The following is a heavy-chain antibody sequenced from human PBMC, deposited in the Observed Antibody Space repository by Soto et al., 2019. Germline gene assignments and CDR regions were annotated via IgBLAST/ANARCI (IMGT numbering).Heavy chain of an antibody. V-gene: IGHV1-46*03. J-gene: IGHJ4*02. CDR1: GYTFTSYY. CDR2: INPSGGST. CDR3: ARAVKQQLVYYYFDY. Sequence: GASVKVSCKASGYTFTSYYMHWVRQAPGQGLEWMGIINPSGGSTSYAQKFQGRVTMTRDTSTSTVYMELSSLRSEDTAVYYCARAVKQQLVYYYFDYWGQGTLVTVSS. D-gene: IGHD6-13*01.